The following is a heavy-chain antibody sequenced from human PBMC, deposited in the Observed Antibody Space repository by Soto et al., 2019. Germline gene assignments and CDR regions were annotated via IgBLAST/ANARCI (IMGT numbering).Heavy chain of an antibody. J-gene: IGHJ4*02. D-gene: IGHD3-10*01. CDR1: GFTFSDYW. CDR3: AGSMGRGGNDY. V-gene: IGHV3-7*05. Sequence: EVQLVESGGGLVQPGGSLRLSCAASGFTFSDYWMSWVRQAPGKGLECVANIKTDGSEKYYVDPVKGRFTISRDNAKNSLYLQMNSLRAEDTAVYYCAGSMGRGGNDYWGQGTLVAVSS. CDR2: IKTDGSEK.